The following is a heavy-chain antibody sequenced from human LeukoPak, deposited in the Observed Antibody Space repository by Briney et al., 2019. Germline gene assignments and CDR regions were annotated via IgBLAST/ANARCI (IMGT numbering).Heavy chain of an antibody. CDR2: ISGSGDTT. V-gene: IGHV3-23*01. CDR1: GLTFTSFA. J-gene: IGHJ4*02. CDR3: AKGHSAHGTGFDY. Sequence: GGSLRLSCAASGLTFTSFAMSWVRQAPVKGLEWVSAISGSGDTTYYADSVKGRFTISRDNFKNTLYLQMNSLRVEDTAVYYCAKGHSAHGTGFDYWGQGTLVIVSS. D-gene: IGHD1-1*01.